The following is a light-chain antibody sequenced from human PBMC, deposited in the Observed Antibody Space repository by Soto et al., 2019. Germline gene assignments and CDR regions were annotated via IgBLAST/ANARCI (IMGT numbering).Light chain of an antibody. CDR1: QSISSY. CDR2: AAS. CDR3: QQSYSTPFT. J-gene: IGKJ3*01. Sequence: EIQMTQSPSSLSESVGDRVTITCRASQSISSYLNWYQQKPGKAPKLLIYAASSLQSGVPSRFSGSGSGTDFTLTISSLQPEDFATYYCQQSYSTPFTFGPGTKVDIK. V-gene: IGKV1-39*01.